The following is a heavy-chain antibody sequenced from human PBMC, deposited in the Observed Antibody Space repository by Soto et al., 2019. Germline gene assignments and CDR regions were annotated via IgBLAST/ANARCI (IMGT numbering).Heavy chain of an antibody. D-gene: IGHD4-4*01. CDR1: SNAW. J-gene: IGHJ6*02. Sequence: SNAWMNWVRQAPGKGLEWVGRIKSKTDGGTTDYAAPVKGRFTISRDDSKNTLYLQMNSLKTEDTAVYYCTTDSSNHYYYYGMDVWGQGTTVTVSS. V-gene: IGHV3-15*07. CDR3: TTDSSNHYYYYGMDV. CDR2: IKSKTDGGTT.